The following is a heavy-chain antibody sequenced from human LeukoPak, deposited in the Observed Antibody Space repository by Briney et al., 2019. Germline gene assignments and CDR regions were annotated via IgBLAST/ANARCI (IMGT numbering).Heavy chain of an antibody. D-gene: IGHD3-22*01. Sequence: SETLSLTCTVSGGSFSSSTYYWGWIRQPPGKGLEWIGSVYYSGTTYYNQSLKSRVTISADTSKKQFSLRLTSVTAADTAVYYCARQYYDSSGYYPWYFDYWGQRTLVTVSS. CDR1: GGSFSSSTYY. CDR2: VYYSGTT. J-gene: IGHJ4*02. V-gene: IGHV4-39*01. CDR3: ARQYYDSSGYYPWYFDY.